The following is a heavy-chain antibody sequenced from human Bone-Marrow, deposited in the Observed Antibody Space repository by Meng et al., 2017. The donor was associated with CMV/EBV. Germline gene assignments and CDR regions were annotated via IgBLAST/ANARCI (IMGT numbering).Heavy chain of an antibody. V-gene: IGHV4-59*01. Sequence: SETLSLTCAVYGGSFSGYYWSWIRQPPGKGLEWIGYIYYSGSTNYNPSLKSRVTMSVDTSKNQFSLRLSSVTAADTAVYYCASGYSFGKFDYWGQGTLVTVSS. CDR1: GGSFSGYY. J-gene: IGHJ4*02. CDR3: ASGYSFGKFDY. D-gene: IGHD5-18*01. CDR2: IYYSGST.